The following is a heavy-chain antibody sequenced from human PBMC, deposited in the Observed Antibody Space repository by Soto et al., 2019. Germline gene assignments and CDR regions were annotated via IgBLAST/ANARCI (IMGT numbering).Heavy chain of an antibody. J-gene: IGHJ4*02. Sequence: EVQLLESGGGLVQPGGSLRLSCAASGFTFITHAMSWVRQAPGKGLEWVSAISGGGGSTYYADSVKGRFTISRDNSKNTLYLQMNSLRAEDTAVYYCAKDQVRSESSGWTRGDYWGQGTLVTVSS. CDR1: GFTFITHA. CDR2: ISGGGGST. V-gene: IGHV3-23*01. CDR3: AKDQVRSESSGWTRGDY. D-gene: IGHD6-19*01.